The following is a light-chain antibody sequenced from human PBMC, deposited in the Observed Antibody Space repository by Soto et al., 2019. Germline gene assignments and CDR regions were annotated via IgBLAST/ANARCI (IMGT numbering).Light chain of an antibody. J-gene: IGLJ1*01. CDR3: SSYTISNTLPFV. CDR2: DVT. CDR1: SSDVGGYDH. Sequence: QSVLTQPRSLSGSPGQSVTISCTGTSSDVGGYDHVSWYQHHPDKAPKLLIYDVTKRPSGVPGRFSGSKSGNTASLTISGLQAEDGTDYYCSSYTISNTLPFVFGTGTKVTVL. V-gene: IGLV2-11*01.